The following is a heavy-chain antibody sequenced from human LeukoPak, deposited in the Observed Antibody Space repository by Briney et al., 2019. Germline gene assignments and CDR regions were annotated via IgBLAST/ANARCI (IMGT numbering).Heavy chain of an antibody. CDR1: GYTFTSYG. J-gene: IGHJ6*03. CDR3: ARNPRDCSSTSCYRWDPGYYYYMDV. D-gene: IGHD2-2*01. CDR2: ISAYNGNT. V-gene: IGHV1-18*01. Sequence: ASVKVSCKASGYTFTSYGISWVRQAPGQGLEWMGWISAYNGNTNYAQKLQGRVTMTTDTSTSTAYMELRSLRSDDTAVYYCARNPRDCSSTSCYRWDPGYYYYMDVWGKGTTVTVSS.